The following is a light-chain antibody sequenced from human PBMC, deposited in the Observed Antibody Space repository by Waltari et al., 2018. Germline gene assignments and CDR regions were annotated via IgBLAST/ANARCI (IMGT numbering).Light chain of an antibody. V-gene: IGLV2-14*03. J-gene: IGLJ1*01. CDR2: DVS. CDR3: NSYTSSRTRV. Sequence: QSALTQPASVSGSPGQSITIPCTGTSSDVGGYHYVSWYQQHPGKPPKLMIYDVSNRPSGVSNRFSGSKSANTASLTISGLQAEDEADYYCNSYTSSRTRVFGTGTRVTVL. CDR1: SSDVGGYHY.